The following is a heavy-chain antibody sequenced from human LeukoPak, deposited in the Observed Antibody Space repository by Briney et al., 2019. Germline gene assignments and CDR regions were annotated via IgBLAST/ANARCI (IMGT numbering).Heavy chain of an antibody. CDR1: GGSISSYY. CDR2: IYTSGTT. V-gene: IGHV4-4*07. CDR3: ARANYDGSDY. J-gene: IGHJ4*02. Sequence: PSETLSLTCTVSGGSISSYYWSWIRQPAGKGLEWIGRIYTSGTTNYNPSLKSRVTMSVDTSKNQFSLKMRYVTAADTAVYYCARANYDGSDYWGQGTLVTVSS. D-gene: IGHD3-22*01.